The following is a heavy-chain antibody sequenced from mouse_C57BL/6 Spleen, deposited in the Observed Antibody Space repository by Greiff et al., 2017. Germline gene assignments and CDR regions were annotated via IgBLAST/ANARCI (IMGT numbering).Heavy chain of an antibody. CDR3: AIVDLYYYDVDY. CDR2: IYPGDGDT. Sequence: QVQLQQSGAELVKPGASVKISCKASGYAFSSYWMNWVKQRPGKGLEWIGQIYPGDGDTNYNGKFKGKATLTADKSSSTAYMQLNSLTSEDSAVYFGAIVDLYYYDVDYWGQGTSVTVSS. V-gene: IGHV1-80*01. J-gene: IGHJ4*01. D-gene: IGHD1-1*01. CDR1: GYAFSSYW.